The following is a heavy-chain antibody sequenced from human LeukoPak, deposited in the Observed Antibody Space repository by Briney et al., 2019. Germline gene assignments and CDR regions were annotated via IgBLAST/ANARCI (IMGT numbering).Heavy chain of an antibody. V-gene: IGHV1-18*04. J-gene: IGHJ4*02. CDR2: ISAYNGNT. D-gene: IGHD3-10*01. CDR1: GYTFTSYG. Sequence: ASVKVSCKASGYTFTSYGISWVRQAPGQGLEWMGWISAYNGNTNYAQKLQGRVTMTTDTSTSTAYMELRSLRSDDTAVYYCAIVGYYGSGSYYREYWGQGTLVTVSS. CDR3: AIVGYYGSGSYYREY.